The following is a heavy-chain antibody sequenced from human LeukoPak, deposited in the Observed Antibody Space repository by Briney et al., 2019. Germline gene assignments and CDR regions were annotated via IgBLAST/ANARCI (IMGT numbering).Heavy chain of an antibody. Sequence: PSETLSLTRAVYGGSFSGYYWSWIRQPPGKGLEWIGEINHSGSTNYNPSLKSRVTISVDTSKNQFSLKLSSVTAADTAVYYCARGRLVVPAAMLGYFDYWGQGTLVTVSS. V-gene: IGHV4-34*01. CDR3: ARGRLVVPAAMLGYFDY. D-gene: IGHD2-2*01. CDR2: INHSGST. J-gene: IGHJ4*02. CDR1: GGSFSGYY.